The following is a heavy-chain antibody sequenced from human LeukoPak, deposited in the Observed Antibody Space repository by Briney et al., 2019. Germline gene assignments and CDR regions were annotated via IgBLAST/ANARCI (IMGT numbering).Heavy chain of an antibody. CDR3: AREVTAMVTS. V-gene: IGHV4-34*01. Sequence: KPSETLSLTCAVYGGSFSGYYWSWIRQPPGQGLEWIGEINHSGSTNYNPSLKSRVTISVDTSKNQFSLKLSSVTAADTAVYYCAREVTAMVTSWGQGTLVTVSS. J-gene: IGHJ5*02. CDR2: INHSGST. CDR1: GGSFSGYY. D-gene: IGHD5-18*01.